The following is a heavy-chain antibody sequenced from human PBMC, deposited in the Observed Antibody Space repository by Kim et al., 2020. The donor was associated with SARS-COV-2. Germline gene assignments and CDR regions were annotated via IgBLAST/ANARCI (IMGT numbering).Heavy chain of an antibody. V-gene: IGHV3-48*03. CDR2: I. D-gene: IGHD6-13*01. CDR3: ARDLVGAGKDY. Sequence: IYYADSVKGRFTISRDNAKNSLYLQMNSLRAEDTAVYYCARDLVGAGKDYWGQGTLVTVSS. J-gene: IGHJ4*02.